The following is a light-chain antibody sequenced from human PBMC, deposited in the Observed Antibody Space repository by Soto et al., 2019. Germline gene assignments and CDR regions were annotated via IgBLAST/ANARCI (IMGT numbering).Light chain of an antibody. Sequence: EVVLTQSPATLSLSPGEGATLSCRASHSVSSYLAWYQQKPGQAPRLLIYGASNRATGIPDRFSGSGSGTDFTLTISRLEPEDFAVYYCQQYGSSGTFGQGTKVDIK. CDR2: GAS. V-gene: IGKV3-20*01. J-gene: IGKJ1*01. CDR3: QQYGSSGT. CDR1: HSVSSY.